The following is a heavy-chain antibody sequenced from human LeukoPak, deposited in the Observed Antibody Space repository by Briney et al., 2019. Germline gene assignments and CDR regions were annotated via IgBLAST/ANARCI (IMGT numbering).Heavy chain of an antibody. CDR2: ISAYNGNT. CDR1: GYTFTSYG. J-gene: IGHJ5*02. CDR3: ARDPGIAARPYNWFDH. D-gene: IGHD6-6*01. V-gene: IGHV1-18*01. Sequence: GASVTVSCKASGYTFTSYGISWVRQAPGQGLEWMGWISAYNGNTNYAQKLQGRVTMTTDTSTSTAYMELRSLRSDDTAVYYCARDPGIAARPYNWFDHWGQGTLVAVSS.